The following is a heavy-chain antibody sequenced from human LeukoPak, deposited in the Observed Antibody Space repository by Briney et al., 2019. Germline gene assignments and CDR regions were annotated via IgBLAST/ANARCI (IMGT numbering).Heavy chain of an antibody. D-gene: IGHD2-2*01. CDR3: ARDQQGMDV. Sequence: PSVTLSLTCAVYGGSFSGYYWSWIRQPPGKGLEWIGEINHGGSTNYNPSLKSRVTILVDTSKNQFSLKLSSVTAADTAVYYCARDQQGMDVWGQGTTVTVSS. CDR2: INHGGST. CDR1: GGSFSGYY. V-gene: IGHV4-34*01. J-gene: IGHJ6*02.